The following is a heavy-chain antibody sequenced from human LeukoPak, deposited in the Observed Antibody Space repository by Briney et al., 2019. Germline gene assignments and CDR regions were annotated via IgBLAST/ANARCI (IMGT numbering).Heavy chain of an antibody. D-gene: IGHD1-1*01. Sequence: KTSETLSLTCAVYGGSFSGYYWSWIRQPPGKGLEWIGEINHSGSTNYNPSLKSRVTISVDTSKNQFSLKLSSVTAADTAVYYCARGLGLFWNGLKYWGQGTLVTVSS. CDR1: GGSFSGYY. CDR2: INHSGST. J-gene: IGHJ4*02. CDR3: ARGLGLFWNGLKY. V-gene: IGHV4-34*01.